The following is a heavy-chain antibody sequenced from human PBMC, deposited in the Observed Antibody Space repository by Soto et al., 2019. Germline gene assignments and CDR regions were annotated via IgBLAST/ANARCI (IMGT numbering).Heavy chain of an antibody. CDR1: GFTFSSYA. CDR3: ARALRTTVTRYYYGMDV. J-gene: IGHJ6*02. CDR2: ISYDGSNK. Sequence: GGSLRLSCAASGFTFSSYAMHWVRQAPGKGLEWVAVISYDGSNKYYADSVKGRFTISRDNSKNTLYLQMNSLRAEDTAVYYCARALRTTVTRYYYGMDVWGQGTTVTVSS. V-gene: IGHV3-30-3*01. D-gene: IGHD4-4*01.